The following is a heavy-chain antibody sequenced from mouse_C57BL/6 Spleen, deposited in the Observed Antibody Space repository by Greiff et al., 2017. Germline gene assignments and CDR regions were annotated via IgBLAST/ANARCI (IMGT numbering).Heavy chain of an antibody. CDR1: GYTFTSYW. V-gene: IGHV1-52*01. CDR3: ARKGGYGSSSYWYVDV. Sequence: QVQLQQPGAELVRPGSSVKLSCKASGYTFTSYWMHWVKQRPIQGLEWIGNIDPSDSETHYNQKFKDKATLTVDKSSSTAYMQLSSLTSEDSAVYYCARKGGYGSSSYWYVDVWGTGTTVTVSS. D-gene: IGHD1-1*01. J-gene: IGHJ1*03. CDR2: IDPSDSET.